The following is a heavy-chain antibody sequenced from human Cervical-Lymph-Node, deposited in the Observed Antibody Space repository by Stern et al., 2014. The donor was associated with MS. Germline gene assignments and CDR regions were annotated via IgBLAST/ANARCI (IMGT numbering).Heavy chain of an antibody. CDR2: SIPIFGIA. J-gene: IGHJ5*02. Sequence: VQLGESGAEVKTPGSSVKVSCKASGGTFSSYAISWVRQAPGQGLEWMGGSIPIFGIANYAQKFQGRVTITADKSTSTAYMELSSLRSEDTAVYYCARQIVVVPAAIEYNWFDPWGQGTLVTVSS. CDR1: GGTFSSYA. V-gene: IGHV1-69*17. CDR3: ARQIVVVPAAIEYNWFDP. D-gene: IGHD2-2*01.